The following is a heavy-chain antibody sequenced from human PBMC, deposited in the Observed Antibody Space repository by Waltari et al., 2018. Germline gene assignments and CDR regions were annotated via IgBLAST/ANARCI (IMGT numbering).Heavy chain of an antibody. Sequence: QVQLVQSGAEVKKPGASVKVSCTVSGYTLTELSMHWVRQAPGKGLEWMGGVEPDDGETIYAQKFHGRVTMTEDTSTDTSYMELSSLRSEDTAVYYCATDRPTLWLVFDYWGQGTLVTVSS. CDR2: VEPDDGET. D-gene: IGHD3-10*01. J-gene: IGHJ4*02. CDR3: ATDRPTLWLVFDY. CDR1: GYTLTELS. V-gene: IGHV1-24*01.